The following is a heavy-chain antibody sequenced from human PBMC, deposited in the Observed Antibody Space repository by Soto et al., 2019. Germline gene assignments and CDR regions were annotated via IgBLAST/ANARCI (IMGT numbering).Heavy chain of an antibody. D-gene: IGHD3-3*01. J-gene: IGHJ4*02. CDR1: GGSISNYY. CDR2: IDTSGST. Sequence: SETLSLTCTVSGGSISNYYCNWIRQPAGKGLEWIGRIDTSGSTNYNPSLKSRVTMPVDTSKQEFSLKLSSVTAADTALYYCARGGQDFWSGPFDYWGRGALVTVSS. CDR3: ARGGQDFWSGPFDY. V-gene: IGHV4-4*07.